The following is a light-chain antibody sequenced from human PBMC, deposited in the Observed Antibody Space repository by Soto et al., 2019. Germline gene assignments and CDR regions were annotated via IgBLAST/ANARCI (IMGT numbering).Light chain of an antibody. CDR3: QQYGSSPWT. Sequence: EIVLTQSPDTLSLSPGGRATLSCRASQSVASNYLAWHQQKPGRAPRLLIYGASSRATGVPDRFSGSGSGTAFTLTIRRLGPEDFAVYYCQQYGSSPWTFGQGTKVDI. CDR1: QSVASNY. J-gene: IGKJ1*01. V-gene: IGKV3-20*01. CDR2: GAS.